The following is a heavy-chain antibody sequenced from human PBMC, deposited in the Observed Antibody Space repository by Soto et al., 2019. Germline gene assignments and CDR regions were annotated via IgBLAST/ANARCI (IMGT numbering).Heavy chain of an antibody. V-gene: IGHV4-34*01. J-gene: IGHJ6*03. D-gene: IGHD2-2*01. CDR2: INHSGST. Sequence: QVQLQQWGAGLLKPSETLSLTCAVYGGSFSGYYWSWIRQPPGKGLEWIGEINHSGSTNYNPSLKSRVTISVDTSKNQFSLKLSSVTAADTAVYYCARSPRGCSSTSCSAYYHYYYYMDVWGKGTTVTVS. CDR1: GGSFSGYY. CDR3: ARSPRGCSSTSCSAYYHYYYYMDV.